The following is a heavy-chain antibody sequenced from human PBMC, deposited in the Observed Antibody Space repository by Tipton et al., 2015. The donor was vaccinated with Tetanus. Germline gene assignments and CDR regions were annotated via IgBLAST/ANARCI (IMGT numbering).Heavy chain of an antibody. J-gene: IGHJ6*02. D-gene: IGHD6-13*01. V-gene: IGHV3-23*01. Sequence: SLRLSCVASGFTFSHFAVSWVRRAPGRGLEWVSSLSHDGGNIYYADFARGRFTISRDNSKNSVYLQMSSLRDDDTAICYCARDRRSYIASAGYGMDVWGQGTPVTASS. CDR1: GFTFSHFA. CDR2: LSHDGGNI. CDR3: ARDRRSYIASAGYGMDV.